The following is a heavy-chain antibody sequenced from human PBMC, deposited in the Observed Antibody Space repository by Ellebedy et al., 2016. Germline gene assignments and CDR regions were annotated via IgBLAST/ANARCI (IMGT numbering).Heavy chain of an antibody. CDR2: IKQDGSEK. CDR1: GFTFSSYW. Sequence: GGSLRLSXAASGFTFSSYWMSWVRQAPGKGLEWVANIKQDGSEKYYVDSVKGRFTISRDNAKNSLYLQMNSLRAGDTAVYYCARIAAVPYWYFNLWGRGTLVTVSS. D-gene: IGHD6-13*01. J-gene: IGHJ2*01. CDR3: ARIAAVPYWYFNL. V-gene: IGHV3-7*02.